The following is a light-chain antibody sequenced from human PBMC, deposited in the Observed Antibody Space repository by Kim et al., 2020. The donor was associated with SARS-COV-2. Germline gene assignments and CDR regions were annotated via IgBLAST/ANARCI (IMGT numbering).Light chain of an antibody. CDR2: RND. CDR3: AAWDDSLSGV. J-gene: IGLJ3*02. Sequence: QSVLTQPPSASGTPGQRVTISCSGSSSSIGSNYVCWYQQLPGTAPKLLIYRNDQRPSGVPDRFSGSKSGTSASLAISGLRSEDEADYYCAAWDDSLSGVFGGGTQLTVL. CDR1: SSSIGSNY. V-gene: IGLV1-47*01.